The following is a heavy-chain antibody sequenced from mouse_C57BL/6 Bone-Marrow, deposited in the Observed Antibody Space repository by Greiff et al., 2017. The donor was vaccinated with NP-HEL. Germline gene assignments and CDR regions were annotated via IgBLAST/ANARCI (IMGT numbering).Heavy chain of an antibody. CDR3: ARGGLRRAFDS. J-gene: IGHJ2*01. D-gene: IGHD2-2*01. CDR2: IYPGDGDT. Sequence: VQLQQSGAELVKPGASVKISCKASGYAFSSYWMNWVKQRPGKGLEWIGQIYPGDGDTNYNGKFKGKATLTADKSSSTAYMQLSSLTSEDSAVYFCARGGLRRAFDSWGQGTTLTVSS. V-gene: IGHV1-80*01. CDR1: GYAFSSYW.